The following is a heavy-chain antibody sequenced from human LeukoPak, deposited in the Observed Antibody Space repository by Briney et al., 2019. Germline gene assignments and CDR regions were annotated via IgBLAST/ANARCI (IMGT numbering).Heavy chain of an antibody. D-gene: IGHD6-13*01. Sequence: GRSLRLSCAASGFTFSSCGMHWVRQAPGKGLEWVAVIWYDGSNKYYADSVKGRFTISRDNSKNTLYLQMNSLRAEDTAVYYCATDGPVGLVLDYWGQGTLVTVSS. J-gene: IGHJ4*02. CDR2: IWYDGSNK. CDR3: ATDGPVGLVLDY. CDR1: GFTFSSCG. V-gene: IGHV3-33*01.